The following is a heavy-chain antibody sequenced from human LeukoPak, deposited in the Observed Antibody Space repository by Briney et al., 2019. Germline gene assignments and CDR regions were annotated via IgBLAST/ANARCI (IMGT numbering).Heavy chain of an antibody. D-gene: IGHD6-13*01. V-gene: IGHV4-38-2*01. J-gene: IGHJ4*02. CDR3: ARGRGRQVGTRWHPDTHHDY. Sequence: SETLSLTCAVSGFSISSGFFWGWIRRPPGKGLEWVGTIYYPESTYYNPSLSSRLTISMDTSKNHFSLKLSSVTAADTALYFCARGRGRQVGTRWHPDTHHDYWGQGILVTVSS. CDR1: GFSISSGFF. CDR2: IYYPEST.